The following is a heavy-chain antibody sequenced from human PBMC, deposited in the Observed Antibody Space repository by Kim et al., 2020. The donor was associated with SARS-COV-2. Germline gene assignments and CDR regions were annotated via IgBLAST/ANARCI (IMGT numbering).Heavy chain of an antibody. D-gene: IGHD6-13*01. CDR3: VRGAVGASSWYYFDS. Sequence: GGSLRLSCAASGIDFSYYYMSWIRQAPGKGLEWVSYISSSGSYTKYADSLKGRFTISRDNAENSLYLEMDSLRPEDTAVYYCVRGAVGASSWYYFDSWGQGTLVTVSS. J-gene: IGHJ4*02. V-gene: IGHV3-11*05. CDR1: GIDFSYYY. CDR2: ISSSGSYT.